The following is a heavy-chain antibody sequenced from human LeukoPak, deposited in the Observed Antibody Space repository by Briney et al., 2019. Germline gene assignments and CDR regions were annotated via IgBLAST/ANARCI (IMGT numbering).Heavy chain of an antibody. CDR2: ISSSSSYI. J-gene: IGHJ4*02. CDR3: ARDIYSSGWYEGFDY. Sequence: GGSLRLSCAASGFTFSSYSMNWVRQAPGKGLEWVSSISSSSSYIYYADSVKGRFTISRDNAKNSLYLQMNSLRAEDTAVYYCARDIYSSGWYEGFDYWGQGTLVTVFS. V-gene: IGHV3-21*01. CDR1: GFTFSSYS. D-gene: IGHD6-19*01.